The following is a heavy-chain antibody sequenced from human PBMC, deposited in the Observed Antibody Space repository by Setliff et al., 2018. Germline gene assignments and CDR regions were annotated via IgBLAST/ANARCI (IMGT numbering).Heavy chain of an antibody. CDR1: GFSVSSNY. D-gene: IGHD3-10*02. J-gene: IGHJ2*01. V-gene: IGHV3-53*01. CDR2: IYSGGSA. Sequence: TGGSLRLSCAASGFSVSSNYMNWVRQAPDKGLEWVSAIYSGGSAYYADSVKGRFTISRDGSKNTLYLQMNNLRVEDTAVYYCARGGVFGHFYFDLWGRGTLVTVS. CDR3: ARGGVFGHFYFDL.